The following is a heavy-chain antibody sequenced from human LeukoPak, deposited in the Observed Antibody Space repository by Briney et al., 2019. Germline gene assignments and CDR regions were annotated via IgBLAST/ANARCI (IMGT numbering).Heavy chain of an antibody. D-gene: IGHD2-8*02. CDR3: AKGGGVIGRSYYFDY. CDR2: INWNGGSR. J-gene: IGHJ4*02. CDR1: GFNFDDYV. Sequence: GGSLRLSCAASGFNFDDYVMNWVRQAPGKGLEWVSGINWNGGSRGYADSVKGRFTISRDNAKNSLYLQMNSLRAEDTAVYYCAKGGGVIGRSYYFDYWGQGTLVTVSS. V-gene: IGHV3-20*04.